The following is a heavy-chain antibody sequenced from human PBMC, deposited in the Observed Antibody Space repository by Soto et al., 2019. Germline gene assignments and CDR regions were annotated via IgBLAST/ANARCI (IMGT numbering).Heavy chain of an antibody. J-gene: IGHJ5*02. CDR3: ARSLEWVNWFDP. CDR1: GYTFTSYG. CDR2: ISAYNGHT. D-gene: IGHD3-3*01. Sequence: ASVKVSCKASGYTFTSYGISWARQAPGQGLEWMGWISAYNGHTNYAQKLQGRVTMTTDTSTSTAYMELRSLRSDDTAVYYCARSLEWVNWFDPWGQGTLVTVSS. V-gene: IGHV1-18*01.